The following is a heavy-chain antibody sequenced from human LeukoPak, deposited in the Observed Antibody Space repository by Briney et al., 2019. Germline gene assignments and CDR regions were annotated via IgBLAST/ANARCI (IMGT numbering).Heavy chain of an antibody. V-gene: IGHV1-58*02. Sequence: ASVKVSCKASGFTFTSSAMQWVRQARGQRLEWIGWIVVGSGNTNYAQKFQKRVTITRDMSTSTAYMELSSLRSEDTAVYYCAAGRITKEVDYWGQGTLVTVSS. CDR2: IVVGSGNT. J-gene: IGHJ4*02. D-gene: IGHD3-3*01. CDR3: AAGRITKEVDY. CDR1: GFTFTSSA.